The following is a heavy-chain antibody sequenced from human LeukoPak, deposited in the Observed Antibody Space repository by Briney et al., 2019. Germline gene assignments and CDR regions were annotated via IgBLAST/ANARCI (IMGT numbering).Heavy chain of an antibody. CDR2: IIPIFGIT. CDR3: ARALDILVVPGADNWLDP. D-gene: IGHD2-2*01. Sequence: SVKVSCKASGGTFNNYAITWLRQAPGQGLEWMGGIIPIFGITNYAQKFQGRVTINADESTDTANMELSSLRSEDTAVYYCARALDILVVPGADNWLDPWGQGTLVTVSS. J-gene: IGHJ5*02. CDR1: GGTFNNYA. V-gene: IGHV1-69*01.